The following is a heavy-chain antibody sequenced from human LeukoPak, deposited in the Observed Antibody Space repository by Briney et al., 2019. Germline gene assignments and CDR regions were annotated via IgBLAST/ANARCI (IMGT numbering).Heavy chain of an antibody. V-gene: IGHV1-2*04. Sequence: GASVKVSCKASGYTFTGYYMHWVRQAPGQGLEWMGWINPNSGGTNYAQKFQGWVTMTRDTSISTAYMELSRLRSDDTAVYYCATANYARLHGAFDIWGQGTMVTVSS. J-gene: IGHJ3*02. CDR3: ATANYARLHGAFDI. D-gene: IGHD1-7*01. CDR1: GYTFTGYY. CDR2: INPNSGGT.